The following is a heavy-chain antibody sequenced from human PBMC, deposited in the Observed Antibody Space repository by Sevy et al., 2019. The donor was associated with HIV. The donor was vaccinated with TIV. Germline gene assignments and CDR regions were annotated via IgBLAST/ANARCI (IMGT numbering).Heavy chain of an antibody. CDR2: ISYEGSNI. Sequence: GGSLRLSCAASALTFTRYAFNWVRQAPGKGPEWLGVISYEGSNIYYGPSVKGRFTISRDNSKNTLYLQMNDMRTEDTAVYYGTKDLHPPGPVRGTNFDYWGRGTLVTVSS. CDR3: TKDLHPPGPVRGTNFDY. V-gene: IGHV3-30*18. CDR1: ALTFTRYA. D-gene: IGHD1-1*01. J-gene: IGHJ4*02.